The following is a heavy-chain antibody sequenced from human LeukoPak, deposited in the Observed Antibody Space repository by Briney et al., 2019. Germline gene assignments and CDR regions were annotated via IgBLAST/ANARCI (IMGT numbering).Heavy chain of an antibody. D-gene: IGHD2-15*01. CDR3: AREIVVVASYYFDY. J-gene: IGHJ4*02. Sequence: SGGSLRFSCAASGFTFSSYAMHWVRQAPGKGLEWVAVISYDGSNKYYADSVKGRFTFSRDNSKNTLYLQMNSLRAEDTAVYYCAREIVVVASYYFDYWGQGTLVTVSS. V-gene: IGHV3-30*04. CDR1: GFTFSSYA. CDR2: ISYDGSNK.